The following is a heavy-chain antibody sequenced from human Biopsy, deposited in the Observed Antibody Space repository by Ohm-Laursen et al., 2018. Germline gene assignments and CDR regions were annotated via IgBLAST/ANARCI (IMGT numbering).Heavy chain of an antibody. Sequence: SLRLSCSASGFTFNAYWMYWVRQVPGKGLVWVSYISETSSHIYDADSVRGRFTVARDIAKNSLYLQLNSLRVEDTAVYYCARDSSRRAREGGMDVWGQGTTVTVSS. D-gene: IGHD6-6*01. CDR1: GFTFNAYW. V-gene: IGHV3-21*01. CDR2: ISETSSHI. CDR3: ARDSSRRAREGGMDV. J-gene: IGHJ6*02.